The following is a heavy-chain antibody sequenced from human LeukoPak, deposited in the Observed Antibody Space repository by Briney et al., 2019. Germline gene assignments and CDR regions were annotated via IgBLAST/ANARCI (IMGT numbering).Heavy chain of an antibody. CDR2: INHSGST. CDR3: ARARRPTVTHGGWFDP. Sequence: SETLSLTCAVYGGSFSGYYRSWIRQPPGKGLEWIGEINHSGSTNYNPSLKSRVTISVDTSKNQFSLKLSSVTAADTAVYYCARARRPTVTHGGWFDPWGQGTLVTVSS. J-gene: IGHJ5*02. V-gene: IGHV4-34*01. CDR1: GGSFSGYY. D-gene: IGHD4-17*01.